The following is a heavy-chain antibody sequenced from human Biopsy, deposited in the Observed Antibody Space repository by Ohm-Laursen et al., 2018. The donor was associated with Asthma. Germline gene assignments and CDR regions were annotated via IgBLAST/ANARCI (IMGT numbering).Heavy chain of an antibody. J-gene: IGHJ4*02. D-gene: IGHD3-22*01. Sequence: TLSLTWTVSGGSITSSSYYWGWIRQPPGKGMEWIGSMYHSGSPHYHPSLKSRATISVDTSKNQLSLKMSSVTAADTAVYFCVRHQYSSSWSTFDYWGQGALVTVSS. CDR3: VRHQYSSSWSTFDY. V-gene: IGHV4-39*01. CDR2: MYHSGSP. CDR1: GGSITSSSYY.